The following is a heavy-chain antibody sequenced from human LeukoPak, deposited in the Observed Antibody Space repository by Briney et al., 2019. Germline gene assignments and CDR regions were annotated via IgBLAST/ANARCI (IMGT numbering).Heavy chain of an antibody. CDR2: ISSSSSYI. V-gene: IGHV3-21*01. Sequence: GGSLRLSCAASGLTFSSYSMNWVRQAPGKGLEWVSSISSSSSYIYYADSVKGRFTISRDNAKNSLYLQMNSLRAEDTAVYYCARARSGYDFDYWGQGTLVTVSS. J-gene: IGHJ4*02. CDR3: ARARSGYDFDY. D-gene: IGHD5-12*01. CDR1: GLTFSSYS.